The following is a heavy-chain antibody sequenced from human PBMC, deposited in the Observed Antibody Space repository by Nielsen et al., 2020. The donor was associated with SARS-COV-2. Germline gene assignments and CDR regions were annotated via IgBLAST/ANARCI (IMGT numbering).Heavy chain of an antibody. D-gene: IGHD3-10*01. CDR1: GFTVSSNY. V-gene: IGHV3-53*01. CDR3: ATRLLWFGESIS. Sequence: GGSLRLSCAASGFTVSSNYMSWVRQAPGKGLEWVSVIYSGGSTYYADSVKGRFTISRDNSKNTLYLRMNSLRAEDTAVYYCATRLLWFGESISWGQGTLVTVSS. J-gene: IGHJ4*02. CDR2: IYSGGST.